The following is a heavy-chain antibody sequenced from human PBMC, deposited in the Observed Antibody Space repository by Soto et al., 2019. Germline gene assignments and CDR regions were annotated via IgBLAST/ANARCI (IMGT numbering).Heavy chain of an antibody. J-gene: IGHJ4*02. Sequence: QVQLVQSGAEVKKPGSSVKVSCKASGGTFSSYAISWVRQAPGQGLEWMGGIIPIFGTANYAQKFQGRVTDTADESTSTAYMELSSLRSEDTAVYYWARVASNYGGFDYWGQGTLVTVSS. CDR1: GGTFSSYA. CDR3: ARVASNYGGFDY. CDR2: IIPIFGTA. D-gene: IGHD4-4*01. V-gene: IGHV1-69*12.